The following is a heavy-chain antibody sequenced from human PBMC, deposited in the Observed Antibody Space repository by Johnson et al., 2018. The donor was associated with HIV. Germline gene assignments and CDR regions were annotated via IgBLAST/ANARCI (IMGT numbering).Heavy chain of an antibody. CDR2: ISSSGTTV. CDR1: GFTFSDYY. V-gene: IGHV3-11*04. D-gene: IGHD3-22*01. Sequence: VESGGGLVNPGGSLRLSCAASGFTFSDYYMSWIRQTPGKGLEWVSYISSSGTTVYYADSVKGRFSISRDNAKHSLSLHMNSLRADDTAVYYCARDRGYWDAFDIWGQGTMVTVSS. CDR3: ARDRGYWDAFDI. J-gene: IGHJ3*02.